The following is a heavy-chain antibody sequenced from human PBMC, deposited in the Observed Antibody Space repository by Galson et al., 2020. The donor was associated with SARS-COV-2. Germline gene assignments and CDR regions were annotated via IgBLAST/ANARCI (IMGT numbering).Heavy chain of an antibody. D-gene: IGHD3-10*01. CDR2: IRSKVYGGTR. CDR3: SREAQYPYYYGSGTYVDY. J-gene: IGHJ4*02. V-gene: IGHV3-49*03. CDR1: GFAFGDYG. Sequence: GESLKISCTLSGFAFGDYGMSWFRQAPGKGLEWVGSIRSKVYGGTREYAASVKGRFTISRDDSKSIAYLQMNSLKTEDTAVYYCSREAQYPYYYGSGTYVDYWGQGTLVTVSS.